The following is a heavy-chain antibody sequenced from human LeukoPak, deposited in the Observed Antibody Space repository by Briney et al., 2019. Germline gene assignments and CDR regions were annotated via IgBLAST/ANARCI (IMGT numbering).Heavy chain of an antibody. Sequence: GGSLRLSCAASGFTFSSYAMSGVRQAPGKGLEWVSAISGSGGSTYYADSVKGRFTISRDNSKNTLYLQMNSLRAEDTAVYYCAKDFTSGYCSGGSCYTFDYWGQGTLVTVSS. D-gene: IGHD2-15*01. J-gene: IGHJ4*02. CDR3: AKDFTSGYCSGGSCYTFDY. CDR2: ISGSGGST. CDR1: GFTFSSYA. V-gene: IGHV3-23*01.